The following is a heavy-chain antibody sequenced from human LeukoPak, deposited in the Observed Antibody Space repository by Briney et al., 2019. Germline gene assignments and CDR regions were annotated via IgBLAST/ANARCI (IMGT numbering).Heavy chain of an antibody. CDR1: GFTFSSYW. J-gene: IGHJ4*02. D-gene: IGHD6-19*01. V-gene: IGHV3-30-3*01. CDR2: ISYDGSNK. CDR3: ARSNSSGWYGGFMDY. Sequence: TGGSLRLSCAASGFTFSSYWMSWVCQAPGKGLEWVAVISYDGSNKYYADSVKGRFTISRDNSKNTLYLQMNSLRAEDTAVYYCARSNSSGWYGGFMDYWGQGTLVTVSS.